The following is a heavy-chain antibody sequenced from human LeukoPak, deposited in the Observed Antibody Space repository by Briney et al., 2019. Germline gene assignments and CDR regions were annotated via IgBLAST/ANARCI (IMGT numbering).Heavy chain of an antibody. V-gene: IGHV1-69*06. CDR1: GGTFSSYA. CDR2: VIPIFGTA. J-gene: IGHJ5*02. CDR3: AREKTRITIFGVVRNWFDP. D-gene: IGHD3-3*01. Sequence: SVKVSCKASGGTFSSYAISWVRQAPGQGLERMGGVIPIFGTANYAQKFQGRVTITADKSTSTAYMELSSLRSEDTAVYYCAREKTRITIFGVVRNWFDPWGQGTLVTVSS.